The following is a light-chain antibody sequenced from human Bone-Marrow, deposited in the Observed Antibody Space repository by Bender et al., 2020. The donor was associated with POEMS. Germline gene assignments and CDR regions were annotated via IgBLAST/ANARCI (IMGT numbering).Light chain of an antibody. CDR2: SSH. CDR3: QSYDSGLSGSV. CDR1: SSNIGAHA. J-gene: IGLJ1*01. V-gene: IGLV1-44*01. Sequence: QSVLTQPPSASGTPGQRVTISCSGGSSNIGAHAVNWYQHLPGTAPKLLIYSSHRRPSEVPDRFSGSRSGTSASLAISGLQSEDEADYYCQSYDSGLSGSVFGTGTSVTVV.